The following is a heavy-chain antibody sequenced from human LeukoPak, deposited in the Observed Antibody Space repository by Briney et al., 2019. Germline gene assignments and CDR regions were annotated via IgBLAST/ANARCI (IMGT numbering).Heavy chain of an antibody. CDR1: GFTFSTSW. CDR3: ARAPTPLLWFGELLTYYFDY. Sequence: GGSLRLSCAASGFTFSTSWMTWVHQAPGKGLEWVASINGDGSEIHYVDSVKGRFTISRDNAKNSLYLQMNSLRAEDTAVYYCARAPTPLLWFGELLTYYFDYWGQGTLVTVSS. D-gene: IGHD3-10*01. V-gene: IGHV3-7*01. CDR2: INGDGSEI. J-gene: IGHJ4*02.